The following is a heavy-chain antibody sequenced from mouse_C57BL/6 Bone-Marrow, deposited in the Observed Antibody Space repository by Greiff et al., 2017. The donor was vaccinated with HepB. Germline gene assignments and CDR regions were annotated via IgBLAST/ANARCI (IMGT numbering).Heavy chain of an antibody. Sequence: EVQLQQSGPVLVKPGASVKMSCKASGYTFTDYYMNWVKQSHGKSLEWIGVINPYNGGTNYNQKFKGKATLTVDKSSSTAYMELNSLTSEDSAVYYCARKPGTGPYAMDYWGQGTSVTVSS. CDR1: GYTFTDYY. CDR2: INPYNGGT. J-gene: IGHJ4*01. D-gene: IGHD4-1*01. V-gene: IGHV1-19*01. CDR3: ARKPGTGPYAMDY.